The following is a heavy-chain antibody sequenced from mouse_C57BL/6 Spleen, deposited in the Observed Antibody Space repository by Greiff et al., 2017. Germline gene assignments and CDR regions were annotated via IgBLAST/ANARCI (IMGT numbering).Heavy chain of an antibody. CDR2: ISSGGDYI. Sequence: EVKVVESGEGLVKPGGSLKLSCAASGFTFSSYAMSWVRQTPEKRLEWVAYISSGGDYIYYADTVKGRFTISRDNARNTLYLQMSSLKSEDTAMYYCTRGDDGYDYFDYWGQGTTLTVSS. CDR3: TRGDDGYDYFDY. V-gene: IGHV5-9-1*02. J-gene: IGHJ2*01. CDR1: GFTFSSYA. D-gene: IGHD2-3*01.